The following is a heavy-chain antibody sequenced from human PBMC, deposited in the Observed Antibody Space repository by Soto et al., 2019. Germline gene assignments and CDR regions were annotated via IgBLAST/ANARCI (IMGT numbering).Heavy chain of an antibody. J-gene: IGHJ5*02. CDR1: GCTFNTYD. CDR3: VRSGTARLLRHSWFDT. Sequence: EVQLVESGGGLVKPGGSLRLSCAASGCTFNTYDMNWVRQAPGKGLEWVSSITTSSAYIYYADSLKGRITISRDNAKNSLFLQMNSVRAEDTAVYYCVRSGTARLLRHSWFDTWGQGTLVTVSS. D-gene: IGHD2-21*01. CDR2: ITTSSAYI. V-gene: IGHV3-21*01.